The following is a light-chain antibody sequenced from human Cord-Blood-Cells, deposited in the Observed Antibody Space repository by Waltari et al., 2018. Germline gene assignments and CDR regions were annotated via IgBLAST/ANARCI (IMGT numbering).Light chain of an antibody. CDR3: CSYAGSSTVV. Sequence: QSALTQPASVSGSPGQSITIPCTGTSSDAGGYNVVSWYQQHPGKAPKLMIYEGSKRPSGVSTRFSGSKSGNTASLTISGLQAEDEADYYCCSYAGSSTVVFGGGTKLTVL. CDR1: SSDAGGYNV. J-gene: IGLJ2*01. V-gene: IGLV2-23*01. CDR2: EGS.